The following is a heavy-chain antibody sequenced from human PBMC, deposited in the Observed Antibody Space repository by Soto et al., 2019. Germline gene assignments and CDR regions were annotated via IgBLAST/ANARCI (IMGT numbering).Heavy chain of an antibody. J-gene: IGHJ6*02. CDR2: INSDGSST. Sequence: GGSLRLSCAASGFTFSSYWMHWVRQAPGKGLVWVSRINSDGSSTSYADSVKGRFTISRDNAKNTLYLQMNSLRAEDTAVYYCARDLGPRYCSGGSCPIWGLSYGMDVWGQGTTVTVSS. CDR1: GFTFSSYW. CDR3: ARDLGPRYCSGGSCPIWGLSYGMDV. V-gene: IGHV3-74*01. D-gene: IGHD2-15*01.